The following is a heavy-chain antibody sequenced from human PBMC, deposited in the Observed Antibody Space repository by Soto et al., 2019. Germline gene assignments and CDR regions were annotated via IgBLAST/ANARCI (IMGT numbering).Heavy chain of an antibody. CDR1: GGSISSYY. CDR3: ARDFGYGGYGDY. Sequence: PSETLSLTCTVSGGSISSYYWSWIRQPPGKGLEWIGYIYYSGSTNYNPSLKSRVTISVDTSKNQFSLKLSSVTAADTAVYYCARDFGYGGYGDYWGQGTLVTVSS. V-gene: IGHV4-59*01. D-gene: IGHD5-12*01. J-gene: IGHJ4*02. CDR2: IYYSGST.